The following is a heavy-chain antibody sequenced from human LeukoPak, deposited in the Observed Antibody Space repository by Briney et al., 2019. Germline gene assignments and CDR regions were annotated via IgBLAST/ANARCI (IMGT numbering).Heavy chain of an antibody. CDR1: GFTFSDQY. J-gene: IGHJ3*02. CDR2: TRNKANSYTT. CDR3: ARVSGSYPEAFDI. D-gene: IGHD1-26*01. Sequence: GGSLRLSCAASGFTFSDQYMDWVRQAPGKGLEWVGRTRNKANSYTTEYAACGKGRFTISRDDSKNSLYLQMNSLKTEDTAVYYCARVSGSYPEAFDIWGQGTMVTVSS. V-gene: IGHV3-72*01.